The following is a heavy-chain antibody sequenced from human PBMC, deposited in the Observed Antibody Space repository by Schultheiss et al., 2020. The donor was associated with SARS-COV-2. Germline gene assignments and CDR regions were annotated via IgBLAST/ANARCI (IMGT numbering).Heavy chain of an antibody. CDR2: INPNSGGT. CDR1: GYTFTGYY. CDR3: AREQWLRFKGTLGY. J-gene: IGHJ4*02. V-gene: IGHV1-2*02. D-gene: IGHD5-12*01. Sequence: GESLKISCKASGYTFTGYYMHWVRQAPGQGLEWMGWINPNSGGTNYAQKFQGRVTMTRDTSISTAYMELSRLRSDDTAVYYCAREQWLRFKGTLGYWGQGTLVTVSS.